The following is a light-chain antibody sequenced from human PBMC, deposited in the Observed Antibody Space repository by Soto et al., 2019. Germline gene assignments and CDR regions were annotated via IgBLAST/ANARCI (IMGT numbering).Light chain of an antibody. V-gene: IGLV2-8*01. CDR2: EVT. CDR3: SSYAGSTFYV. CDR1: SSDVGGYNY. Sequence: QSALTQPPSASGSPGQSVTISCTGTSSDVGGYNYVSWFQQHPGKAPKLMIYEVTKRPSGVPDRFSGSKSGNTASLTVSGLQAEDEADYYCSSYAGSTFYVFXTGTKV. J-gene: IGLJ1*01.